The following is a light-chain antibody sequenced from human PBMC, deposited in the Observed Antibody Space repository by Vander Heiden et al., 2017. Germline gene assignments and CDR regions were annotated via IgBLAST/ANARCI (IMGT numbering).Light chain of an antibody. V-gene: IGKV3-11*01. Sequence: EIVLTQSPATLSLSPGERATLSCRASQSVSRYLAWYQQKPGQAPRLLIYDASKRATDLTPTISSLEPEDFAVYYCQQRTNWPWTFGQGTKVEIK. CDR3: QQRTNWPWT. J-gene: IGKJ1*01. CDR1: QSVSRY. CDR2: DAS.